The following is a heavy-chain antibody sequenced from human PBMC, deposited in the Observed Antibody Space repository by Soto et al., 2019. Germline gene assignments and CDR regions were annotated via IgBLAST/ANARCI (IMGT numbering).Heavy chain of an antibody. CDR1: GGSISLYY. CDR2: IYSNGST. Sequence: QVQLQESGPGLVKPSETLSLTCTVSGGSISLYYWSWIRQPPGQGLEWIGYIYSNGSTTYNPPPKSRVSRSLGTSKKQVSLKLSSVTAAATAVYYCARDWGEIWNNHYYYSGMDVWGQGTTVTVSS. CDR3: ARDWGEIWNNHYYYSGMDV. D-gene: IGHD1-1*01. J-gene: IGHJ6*02. V-gene: IGHV4-59*01.